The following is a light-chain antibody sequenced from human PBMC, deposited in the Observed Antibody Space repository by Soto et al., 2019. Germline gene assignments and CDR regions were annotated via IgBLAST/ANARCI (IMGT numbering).Light chain of an antibody. CDR2: DAS. J-gene: IGKJ1*01. Sequence: DIQMTQSPSSVSASVGDRVTITCRASQNINTYLAWYQQKPGKAPKLLIFDASSLESGVPSRFSGSGSGTEFTLIISSLQPDDFGTYYCQQYNRYSRTFGQGTKVDIK. CDR1: QNINTY. CDR3: QQYNRYSRT. V-gene: IGKV1-5*01.